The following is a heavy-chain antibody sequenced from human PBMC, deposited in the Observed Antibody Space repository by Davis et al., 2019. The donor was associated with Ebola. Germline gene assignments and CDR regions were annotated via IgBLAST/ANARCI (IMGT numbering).Heavy chain of an antibody. V-gene: IGHV3-23*01. J-gene: IGHJ4*02. CDR3: VKRLDSYFEC. Sequence: GESLKISCAASGFTFSSYAMRWVRQAPEKGLEWVSTVTDGGGVSTYYADSVRGRFTISRDNPKNTLYLHMNSLRADDAAVYYCVKRLDSYFECWGQGTLVTVSS. D-gene: IGHD3-16*01. CDR1: GFTFSSYA. CDR2: VTDGGGVST.